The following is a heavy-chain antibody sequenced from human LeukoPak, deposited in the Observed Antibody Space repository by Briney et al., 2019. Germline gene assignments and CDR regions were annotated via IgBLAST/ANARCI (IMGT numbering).Heavy chain of an antibody. J-gene: IGHJ4*02. V-gene: IGHV3-15*01. Sequence: PGGSLRLSCAASGFTFSNAWMSWVRQAPGKGLEWVGRIKSKTDGGTTDYAAPVKGRFTISRDDSKNTLHLQMNSLKTEDTAVYYCTTEYDFWSGYSTYYFDYWGQGTLVTVSS. D-gene: IGHD3-3*01. CDR2: IKSKTDGGTT. CDR1: GFTFSNAW. CDR3: TTEYDFWSGYSTYYFDY.